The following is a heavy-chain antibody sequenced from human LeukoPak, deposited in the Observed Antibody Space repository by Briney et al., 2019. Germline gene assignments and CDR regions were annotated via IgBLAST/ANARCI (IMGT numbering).Heavy chain of an antibody. D-gene: IGHD3-22*01. J-gene: IGHJ4*02. Sequence: PGGSLRLSCAASGFTFSSYWMSWVRQAPGKGLEWVANIKQDGSEKYYVDSVKGRFTISRDNAKNSLYLQMNSLRAEDTAVYYCARDGDDNSGYYFAGHWGQGTLVTVSS. CDR2: IKQDGSEK. CDR1: GFTFSSYW. V-gene: IGHV3-7*03. CDR3: ARDGDDNSGYYFAGH.